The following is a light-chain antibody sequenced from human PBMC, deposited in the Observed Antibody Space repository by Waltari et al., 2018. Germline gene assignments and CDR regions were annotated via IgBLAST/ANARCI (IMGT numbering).Light chain of an antibody. V-gene: IGKV3-11*01. J-gene: IGKJ1*01. CDR1: QSVSSQ. Sequence: IVLTQSPATLSLSPGEGATLSCRASQSVSSQLVWYQQKRCQAPRLLIYDASNRATGIPARFSGSGSGTDFTLTISSLEPEDFAVYYCQQCNNSPPTFGQGTKVEIK. CDR3: QQCNNSPPT. CDR2: DAS.